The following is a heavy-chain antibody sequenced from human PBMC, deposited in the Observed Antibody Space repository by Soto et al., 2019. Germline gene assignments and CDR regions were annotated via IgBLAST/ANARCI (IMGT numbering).Heavy chain of an antibody. CDR1: GYTFASHY. CDR3: GSDTSGVDY. V-gene: IGHV1-46*01. Sequence: QVQLVQSGAEVKKPGASVKVSCQASGYTFASHYIHWVRQAPGQGLEWMGVINPNGGNTRYAPRFQDRLTLTTDTPTNTVYLDLSSLSSDDTAVYYCGSDTSGVDYWGQGTLVTVSS. J-gene: IGHJ4*02. CDR2: INPNGGNT.